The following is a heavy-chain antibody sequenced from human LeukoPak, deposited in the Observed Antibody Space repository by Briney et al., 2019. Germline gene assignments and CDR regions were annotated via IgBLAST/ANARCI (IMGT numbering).Heavy chain of an antibody. CDR2: IYSGGST. V-gene: IGHV3-66*01. CDR1: GFTVSSNY. Sequence: GGSLRLSCAASGFTVSSNYMSWVRQAPGKGLEWVSVIYSGGSTYYADSVKGRFTISRDNSKNTLYLQMNSLRAEDTAVYYCARDLVPYYYDSSFEEVCGMDVWGQGTTVTVSS. CDR3: ARDLVPYYYDSSFEEVCGMDV. J-gene: IGHJ6*02. D-gene: IGHD3-22*01.